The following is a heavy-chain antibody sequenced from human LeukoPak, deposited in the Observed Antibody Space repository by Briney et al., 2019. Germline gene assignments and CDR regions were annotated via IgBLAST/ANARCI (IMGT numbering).Heavy chain of an antibody. CDR3: TSLLTIFGVHVLDAFDI. CDR2: IRSKADGETT. Sequence: GGSLRLSCVASGFTFSDDWMSWVRQAPGKGLEWVGRIRSKADGETTDYAAPVKGRFSISRDDSKNTLYLQMNSLKTEDTAVYYCTSLLTIFGVHVLDAFDIWGQGTMVTVSS. J-gene: IGHJ3*02. D-gene: IGHD3-3*01. V-gene: IGHV3-15*05. CDR1: GFTFSDDW.